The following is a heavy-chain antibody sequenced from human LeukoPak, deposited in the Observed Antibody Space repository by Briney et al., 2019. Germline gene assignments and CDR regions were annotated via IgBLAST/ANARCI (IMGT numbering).Heavy chain of an antibody. CDR1: GGSFSGYY. Sequence: SETLSLTCAVYGGSFSGYYWSWIRQPPGKGLEWIGEINHSGSTNYNPSLKSRVTISVATSKNQFSLKLSSVTAADTAVYFCARERGGSKFSGLYGRDYYYMDVWGKGTTVTVSS. CDR2: INHSGST. V-gene: IGHV4-34*01. D-gene: IGHD3-16*01. CDR3: ARERGGSKFSGLYGRDYYYMDV. J-gene: IGHJ6*03.